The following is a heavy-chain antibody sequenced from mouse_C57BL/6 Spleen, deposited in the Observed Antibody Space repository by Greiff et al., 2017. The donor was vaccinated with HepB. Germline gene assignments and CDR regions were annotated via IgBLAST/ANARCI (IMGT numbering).Heavy chain of an antibody. CDR3: ARERNYGSSYFDY. CDR2: ISDGGSYT. Sequence: EVKLVESGGGLVKPGGSLKLSCAASGFTFSSYAMSWVRQTPEKRLEWVATISDGGSYTYYPDNVKGRFTISRDNAKNNLYLQMSHLKSEDTAMYYCARERNYGSSYFDYWGQGTTLTISS. D-gene: IGHD1-1*01. CDR1: GFTFSSYA. V-gene: IGHV5-4*01. J-gene: IGHJ2*01.